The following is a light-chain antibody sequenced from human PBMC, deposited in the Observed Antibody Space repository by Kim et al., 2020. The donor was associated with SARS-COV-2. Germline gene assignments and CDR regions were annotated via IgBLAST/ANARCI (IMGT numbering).Light chain of an antibody. Sequence: EIVLTQSPATLSLSPGERATLSCRASQSVSNKYLAWHQQRLGQAPRLLIYGSSNRATGIPDRFSASGSWTVFTLTISRLEPEDFAVYFCQHEDTSPLYTCRQGTKLEI. CDR3: QHEDTSPLYT. CDR1: QSVSNKY. V-gene: IGKV3-20*01. J-gene: IGKJ2*01. CDR2: GSS.